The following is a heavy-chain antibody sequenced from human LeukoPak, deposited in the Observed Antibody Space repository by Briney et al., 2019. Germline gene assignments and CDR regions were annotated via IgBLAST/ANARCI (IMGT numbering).Heavy chain of an antibody. CDR2: ISTSSSYI. CDR1: GFTFSNYS. CDR3: ARDRNSGYSGYAFDC. D-gene: IGHD5-12*01. V-gene: IGHV3-21*01. J-gene: IGHJ4*02. Sequence: PGWSLRLSCAASGFTFSNYSMNWVRQAPPKELEWVSSISTSSSYIYYADSVKGRFTISRDNAKNSLYLQMNSLRAEDTAVYYCARDRNSGYSGYAFDCWGQGALVTVSS.